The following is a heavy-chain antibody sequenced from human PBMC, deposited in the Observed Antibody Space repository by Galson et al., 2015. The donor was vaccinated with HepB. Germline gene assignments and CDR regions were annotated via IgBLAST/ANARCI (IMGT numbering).Heavy chain of an antibody. Sequence: SLRLSCAASGFTFSGSAMHWVRQASGKGLEWVGRIRSKANSYATAYAASVKGRFTISRDDSKNTAYLQMNSLKTEDTAVYYCTRLAALTYYDILTGPRNHNWFDPWGQGTLVTVSS. CDR3: TRLAALTYYDILTGPRNHNWFDP. J-gene: IGHJ5*02. CDR1: GFTFSGSA. D-gene: IGHD3-9*01. V-gene: IGHV3-73*01. CDR2: IRSKANSYAT.